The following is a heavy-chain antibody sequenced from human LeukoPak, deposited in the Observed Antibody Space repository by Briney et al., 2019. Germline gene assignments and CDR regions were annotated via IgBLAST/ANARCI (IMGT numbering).Heavy chain of an antibody. CDR3: ARVFSDTYSDMDV. Sequence: GGSLRLSCAASGFTFSSYWMHWVRHAPGKGLVWVSRINSDGSSTSYADSVKGRFTISRDNAKNTLYLQMNSLRAEDTAVYYCARVFSDTYSDMDVWGQGTTVTVSS. V-gene: IGHV3-74*01. J-gene: IGHJ6*02. D-gene: IGHD1-26*01. CDR1: GFTFSSYW. CDR2: INSDGSST.